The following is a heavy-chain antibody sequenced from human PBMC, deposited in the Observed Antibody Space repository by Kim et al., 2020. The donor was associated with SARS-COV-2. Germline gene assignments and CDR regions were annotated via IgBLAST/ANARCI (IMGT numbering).Heavy chain of an antibody. CDR2: ISSSGDTI. Sequence: GGSLRLSCAASGFTFSIYSMTWVRQAPGKGLEWISYISSSGDTIHYADSVKGRFTISRDNAHNSLYLQMNSLKDEDTAVYFCARWGSMVLRFDYWGRGTRVTVSS. D-gene: IGHD3-10*01. CDR1: GFTFSIYS. J-gene: IGHJ4*02. CDR3: ARWGSMVLRFDY. V-gene: IGHV3-48*02.